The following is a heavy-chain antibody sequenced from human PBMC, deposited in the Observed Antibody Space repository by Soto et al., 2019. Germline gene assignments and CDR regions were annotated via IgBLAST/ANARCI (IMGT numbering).Heavy chain of an antibody. CDR3: TKDREFTYYDLWSGYYAFDS. CDR1: GFTFSSYA. D-gene: IGHD3-3*01. J-gene: IGHJ4*02. Sequence: EVHLLESGGGLVLPGVSLRLSCAGSGFTFSSYAMSWFAQPPGKGWEWVSAISSVGGSTYYADSVKGRFIISRDNSENTLYLQVNSLRAEDTAIYYCTKDREFTYYDLWSGYYAFDSWGQGTLVTVSS. V-gene: IGHV3-23*01. CDR2: ISSVGGST.